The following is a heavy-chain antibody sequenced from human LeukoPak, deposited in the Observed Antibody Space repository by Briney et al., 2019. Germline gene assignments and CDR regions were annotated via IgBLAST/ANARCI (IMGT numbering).Heavy chain of an antibody. D-gene: IGHD1-7*01. CDR1: GFTFSNAW. CDR3: TTYNWNYPSAFDI. V-gene: IGHV3-15*01. Sequence: GGPLRLSCAASGFTFSNAWMSWVRQAPGKGLEWVGHIKSKADGGTTDYAAPVKGRFTISRDGSKNTLFLQMNSLKTEDTAVYYCTTYNWNYPSAFDIWGQGTMVTVSS. CDR2: IKSKADGGTT. J-gene: IGHJ3*02.